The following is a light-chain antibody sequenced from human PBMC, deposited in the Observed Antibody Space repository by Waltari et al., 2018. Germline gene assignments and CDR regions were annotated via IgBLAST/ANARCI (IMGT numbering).Light chain of an antibody. Sequence: QSALTQPASVSGSPGQSITISCTGTSSDVGTSNYVSWYQHHPGKAPKHVIYGVTNRPAGVSNRFSGSKSGNTASLTISGLQAEDEADYHCTSCTTSATWVFGGGTKLTVL. CDR2: GVT. V-gene: IGLV2-14*01. CDR3: TSCTTSATWV. J-gene: IGLJ3*02. CDR1: SSDVGTSNY.